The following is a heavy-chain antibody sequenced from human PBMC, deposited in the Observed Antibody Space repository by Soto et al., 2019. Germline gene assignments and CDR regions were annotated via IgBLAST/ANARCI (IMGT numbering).Heavy chain of an antibody. Sequence: SETLSLTCTVSGGSITYYNWGWIRQPPGKGLEWIGNVYYTGITHFNPSLKSRVSMSVDTSKNQFSLKLSSVTTADTAVYYCARAAAADYWGQGTLVTVS. CDR3: ARAAAADY. D-gene: IGHD6-13*01. CDR2: VYYTGIT. CDR1: GGSITYYN. V-gene: IGHV4-59*01. J-gene: IGHJ4*02.